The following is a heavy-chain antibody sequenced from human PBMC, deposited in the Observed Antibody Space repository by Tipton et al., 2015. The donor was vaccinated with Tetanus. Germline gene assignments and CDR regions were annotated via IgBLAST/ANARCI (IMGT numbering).Heavy chain of an antibody. D-gene: IGHD6-13*01. J-gene: IGHJ4*02. CDR3: ARSAHFASWYD. V-gene: IGHV3-48*02. Sequence: SLRLSCVGSGFNFSTNSMNWVRQAPGKGLEWIAYNSSGSSIIFYADAVRGRFFISRDNTKNSLSLQMNSLKDDDTAVYYCARSAHFASWYDWGPGTRVTVSS. CDR1: GFNFSTNS. CDR2: NSSGSSII.